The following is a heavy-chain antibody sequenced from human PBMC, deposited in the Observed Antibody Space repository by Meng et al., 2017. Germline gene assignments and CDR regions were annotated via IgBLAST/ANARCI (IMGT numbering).Heavy chain of an antibody. CDR3: ARDCGGFGEGYAFDI. D-gene: IGHD3-10*01. Sequence: ASVKVSCKASGYTFTGYYMHWVRQAPGQGLEWMGWINPNSGGTNYAQKFQGRVTMTRDTSMSTAYMELSRLRADDTAVYYGARDCGGFGEGYAFDIWGQGTMVTVSS. J-gene: IGHJ3*02. CDR2: INPNSGGT. V-gene: IGHV1-2*02. CDR1: GYTFTGYY.